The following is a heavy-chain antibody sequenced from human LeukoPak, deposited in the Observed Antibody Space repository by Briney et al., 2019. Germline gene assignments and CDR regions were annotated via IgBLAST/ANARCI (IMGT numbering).Heavy chain of an antibody. CDR3: ARHAVEAASRWFDP. Sequence: PSETLSLTCTVSGGSISTSNYYWGWIRQPPGKGLEWIGNIFYSGSTYYSPSLRSRVTISLDTSRNQFSLKLNSVTAADTAVYYCARHAVEAASRWFDPWGQGTLVTVSS. CDR2: IFYSGST. V-gene: IGHV4-39*07. D-gene: IGHD1-1*01. J-gene: IGHJ5*02. CDR1: GGSISTSNYY.